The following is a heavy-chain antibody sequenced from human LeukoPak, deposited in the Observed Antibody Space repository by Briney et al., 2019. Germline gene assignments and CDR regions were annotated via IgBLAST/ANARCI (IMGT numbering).Heavy chain of an antibody. CDR3: AKPLPPETVTRQYYFDY. CDR2: ISGSGGST. V-gene: IGHV3-23*01. CDR1: GFFFNSHG. Sequence: GRSLRLSCAASGFFFNSHGMTWVRQAPGKGLEWVSAISGSGGSTYYADSVKGRFTISRDNSKNTLYLQMNSLRAEDTAVYYCAKPLPPETVTRQYYFDYWGQGTLVTVSS. D-gene: IGHD4-11*01. J-gene: IGHJ4*02.